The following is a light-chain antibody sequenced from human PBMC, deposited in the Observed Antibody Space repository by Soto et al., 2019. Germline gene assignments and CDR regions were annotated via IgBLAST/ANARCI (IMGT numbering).Light chain of an antibody. Sequence: ETVMTQSPATLSVSPGERVTLSCRASQSIGTSLAWYQQRPGQAPRLLIYTASFRATGTPVRFSGIGSGTDFTLTSNSLQSEDFVIYYCHQYYAWPLTFGGGTKVEIK. CDR2: TAS. CDR1: QSIGTS. CDR3: HQYYAWPLT. J-gene: IGKJ4*01. V-gene: IGKV3D-15*01.